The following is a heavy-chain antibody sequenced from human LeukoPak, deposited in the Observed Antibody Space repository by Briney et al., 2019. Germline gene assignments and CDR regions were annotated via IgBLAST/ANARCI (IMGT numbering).Heavy chain of an antibody. V-gene: IGHV4-34*01. CDR2: INHSGST. J-gene: IGHJ4*02. Sequence: SETLSLTCAVYGGSFSGYYWSWIRQPPGKGLEWIGEINHSGSTNYNPPLKSRVTISVDTSKNQFSLKLSSVTAADTAVYYCVSYDSSGYPDYWGQGTLVTVSS. CDR3: VSYDSSGYPDY. D-gene: IGHD3-22*01. CDR1: GGSFSGYY.